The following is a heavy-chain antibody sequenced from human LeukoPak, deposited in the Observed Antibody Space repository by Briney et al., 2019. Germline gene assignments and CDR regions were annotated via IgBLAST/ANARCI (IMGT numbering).Heavy chain of an antibody. CDR1: GGSISSSNW. CDR2: INHSGST. D-gene: IGHD4-17*01. J-gene: IGHJ5*02. Sequence: SGTLSLTCAVSGGSISSSNWWSWVRQPSGKGLEWIGEINHSGSTNYNPSLKSRVTISVDTSKNQFSLKLSSVTAADTAVYYCARGWEVNDYGDYYNWFDPWGQGTLVTVSS. V-gene: IGHV4-4*02. CDR3: ARGWEVNDYGDYYNWFDP.